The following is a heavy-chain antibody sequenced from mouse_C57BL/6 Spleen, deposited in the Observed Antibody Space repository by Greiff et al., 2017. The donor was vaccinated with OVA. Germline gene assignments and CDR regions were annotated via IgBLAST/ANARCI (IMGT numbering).Heavy chain of an antibody. CDR2: INYDGSST. J-gene: IGHJ3*01. V-gene: IGHV5-16*01. CDR3: AREEGITPWFAY. D-gene: IGHD1-1*01. CDR1: GFTFSDYY. Sequence: EVQRVESEGGLVQPGSSMKLSCTASGFTFSDYYMAWVRQVPEKGLEWVANINYDGSSTYYLDSLKSRFIISRDNAKNILYLQMSSLKSEDTATYYCAREEGITPWFAYWGQGTLVTVSA.